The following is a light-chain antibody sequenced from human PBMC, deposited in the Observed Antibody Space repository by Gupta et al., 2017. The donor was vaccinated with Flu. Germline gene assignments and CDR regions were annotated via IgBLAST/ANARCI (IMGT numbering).Light chain of an antibody. V-gene: IGLV8-61*01. CDR2: STN. CDR3: ALYMGSGVSL. CDR1: SGSVSTTHS. Sequence: QTVVTQEPSFSVSPGEPVTLTRGLTSGSVSTTHSPTWYQQTPGQAPRTLIYSTNTRSSGVPHRFSGSILGNKAALTITGAQADDESDYYCALYMGSGVSLFGGGTKLTVL. J-gene: IGLJ3*02.